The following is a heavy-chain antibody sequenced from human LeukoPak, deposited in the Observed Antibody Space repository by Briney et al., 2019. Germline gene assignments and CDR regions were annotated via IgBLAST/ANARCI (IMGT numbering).Heavy chain of an antibody. CDR2: IRYDGSNK. CDR1: GFTFTNYG. V-gene: IGHV3-30*02. D-gene: IGHD6-13*01. CDR3: ENDPGIAAAGVFDY. Sequence: SGESLTLSCAASGFTFTNYGMHWVRQAPGKGLEWVSFIRYDGSNKYYADSVKGRFTVSIDNSKSKLYLQMNSLRAEDTAMSYCENDPGIAAAGVFDYWGQGTLVTVSS. J-gene: IGHJ4*02.